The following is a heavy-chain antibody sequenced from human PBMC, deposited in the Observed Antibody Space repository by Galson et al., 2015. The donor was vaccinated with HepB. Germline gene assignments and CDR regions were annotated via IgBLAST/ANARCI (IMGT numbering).Heavy chain of an antibody. CDR2: MRGGGGST. V-gene: IGHV3-23*01. D-gene: IGHD6-13*01. CDR3: AKDRLSSSWFSAR. Sequence: SLRLSCAASGFTFSSCAMNWVRQAPGKGLEWVSAMRGGGGSTYYADSVKGRFTISRDNSKNTLYLQMNSLRAEDTAVYYCAKDRLSSSWFSARWGQASLVTVSS. CDR1: GFTFSSCA. J-gene: IGHJ1*01.